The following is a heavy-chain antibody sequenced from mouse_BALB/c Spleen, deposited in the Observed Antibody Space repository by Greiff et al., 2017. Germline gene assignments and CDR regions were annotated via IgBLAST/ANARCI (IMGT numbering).Heavy chain of an antibody. CDR1: GYAFSSYW. CDR2: IYPGDGDT. CDR3: AREDVRYFDV. Sequence: QVQLQQSGAELVRPGSSVKISCKASGYAFSSYWMNWVKQRPGQGLEWIGQIYPGDGDTNYNGKFKGKATLTADKSSSTAYMQLSSLTSEDSAVYVCAREDVRYFDVWGAGTTVTVSS. J-gene: IGHJ1*01. V-gene: IGHV1-80*01.